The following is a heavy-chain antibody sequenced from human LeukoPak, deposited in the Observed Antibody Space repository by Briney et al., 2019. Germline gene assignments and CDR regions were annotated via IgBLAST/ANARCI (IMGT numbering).Heavy chain of an antibody. D-gene: IGHD2-2*01. CDR3: AGAYCSSTSCKTFDY. CDR1: GFTFSRYS. Sequence: GGSLRLSCAASGFTFSRYSMNWVRQAPGKGLEWVSSISSSSSYIYYADSVKGRFTISRDNAKNSLYLQMNSLRAEDTAVYYCAGAYCSSTSCKTFDYWGQGTLVTVSS. J-gene: IGHJ4*02. CDR2: ISSSSSYI. V-gene: IGHV3-21*01.